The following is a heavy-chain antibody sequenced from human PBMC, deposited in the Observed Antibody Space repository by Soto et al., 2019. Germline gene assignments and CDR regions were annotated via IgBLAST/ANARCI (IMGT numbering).Heavy chain of an antibody. CDR3: ARDSSYFDWLGNDAFDI. D-gene: IGHD3-9*01. Sequence: RQAQGKGLEWVANIKQDGSEKYYVDSVKGRFTISRDNAKNSLYLQMNSLRAEDTAVYYCARDSSYFDWLGNDAFDIWGQGPMVTVSS. CDR2: IKQDGSEK. V-gene: IGHV3-7*01. J-gene: IGHJ3*02.